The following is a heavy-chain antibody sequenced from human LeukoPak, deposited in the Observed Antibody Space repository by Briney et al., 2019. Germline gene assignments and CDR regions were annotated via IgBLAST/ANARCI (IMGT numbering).Heavy chain of an antibody. D-gene: IGHD3-3*01. CDR2: INQDGSAQ. CDR3: ASPEWLPDSIDI. CDR1: GFSFSGYW. J-gene: IGHJ3*02. V-gene: IGHV3-7*01. Sequence: GGSLRLSCTASGFSFSGYWMSWARQAPGKGLEWVANINQDGSAQYYVDSVKGRFTISRDNAKNSLYLQMNSLRAEDTAVYYCASPEWLPDSIDIWGQGTMVTVSS.